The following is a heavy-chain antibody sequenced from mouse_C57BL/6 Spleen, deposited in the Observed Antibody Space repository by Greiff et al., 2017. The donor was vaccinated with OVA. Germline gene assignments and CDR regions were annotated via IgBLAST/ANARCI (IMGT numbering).Heavy chain of an antibody. V-gene: IGHV1-52*01. CDR1: GYTFTSYW. D-gene: IGHD2-3*01. CDR2: IDPSDSET. J-gene: IGHJ1*03. Sequence: QVQLQQPGAELVRPGSSVKLSCKASGYTFTSYWMHWVKQRPIQGLEWIGNIDPSDSETHYNQKFKDKATLTVDKSSSTAYMQLSSLTSEDSAVYYCARSGLLPYFDVWGKGTTVTVSS. CDR3: ARSGLLPYFDV.